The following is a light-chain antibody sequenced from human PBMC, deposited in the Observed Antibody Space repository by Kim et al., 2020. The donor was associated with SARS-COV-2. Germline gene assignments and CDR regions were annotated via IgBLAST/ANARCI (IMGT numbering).Light chain of an antibody. J-gene: IGLJ3*02. CDR2: DVS. CDR3: SSYTSSSIRV. CDR1: SNDVGGSDY. V-gene: IGLV2-14*03. Sequence: QSALTQPASVSGSPGQSITISCTGTSNDVGGSDYVSWYQQHPGKAPKVMIYDVSNRPSGVSNRFSGSKSGNTASLTISGLQAEDEADYYCSSYTSSSIRVFGGGTQLTVL.